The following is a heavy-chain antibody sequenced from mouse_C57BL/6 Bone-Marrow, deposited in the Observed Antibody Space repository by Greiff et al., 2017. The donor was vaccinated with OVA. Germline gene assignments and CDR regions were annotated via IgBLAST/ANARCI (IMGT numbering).Heavy chain of an antibody. CDR2: IDPENGDT. Sequence: EVQLQQSGAELVRPGASVKLSCTASGFNIKDDYMHWVKQRPEQGLEWIGWIDPENGDTEYASKFQGKATITADTSSNTAYLQLSSLTSEDTAVYYCTTDYYGSSWYFDVWGTGTTVTVSS. D-gene: IGHD1-1*01. V-gene: IGHV14-4*01. CDR1: GFNIKDDY. J-gene: IGHJ1*03. CDR3: TTDYYGSSWYFDV.